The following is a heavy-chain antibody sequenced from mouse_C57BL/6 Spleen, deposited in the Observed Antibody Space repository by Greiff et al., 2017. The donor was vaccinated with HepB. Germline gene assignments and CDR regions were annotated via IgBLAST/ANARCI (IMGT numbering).Heavy chain of an antibody. CDR3: ARAYYYGSSYGFDY. CDR2: INPYNGGT. J-gene: IGHJ3*01. V-gene: IGHV1-19*01. CDR1: GYTFTDYY. D-gene: IGHD1-1*01. Sequence: VQLQQSGPVLVKPGASVKMSCKASGYTFTDYYMNWVKQSHGKSLEWIGVINPYNGGTSYNQKFTGKATLTVDKSSSTAYMELNSLTSEDSAVYYCARAYYYGSSYGFDYRGQGTLVTVSA.